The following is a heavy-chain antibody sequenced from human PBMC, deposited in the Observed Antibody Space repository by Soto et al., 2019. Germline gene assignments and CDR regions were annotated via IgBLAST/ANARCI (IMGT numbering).Heavy chain of an antibody. V-gene: IGHV3-30*18. D-gene: IGHD2-15*01. Sequence: QVQLVESGGSVVQPGRSLRLSCAASGFTFSRNGMHWVRQAPGKGLDWVAVISYNGGAQYYADAVKGRFTISRDNSRNTLYLQMNSLGPEDTAVYYCAKEPLVVSGRNAFNIWGQGTTVTASS. CDR3: AKEPLVVSGRNAFNI. CDR1: GFTFSRNG. CDR2: ISYNGGAQ. J-gene: IGHJ3*02.